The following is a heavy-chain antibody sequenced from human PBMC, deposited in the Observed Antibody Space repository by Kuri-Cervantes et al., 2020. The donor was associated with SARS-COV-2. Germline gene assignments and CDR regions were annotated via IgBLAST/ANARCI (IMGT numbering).Heavy chain of an antibody. Sequence: ASVKVSCKASGYTFTSYAMHWVRQAPGQGLEWMGWISAYNGNTNYAQKLQGRVTMTTDTSTSTAYMELRSLRSDDTAVYYCARDLLLYNSGVQSPFDYWGQGTLVTVSS. J-gene: IGHJ4*02. CDR2: ISAYNGNT. D-gene: IGHD5-12*01. CDR3: ARDLLLYNSGVQSPFDY. V-gene: IGHV1-18*01. CDR1: GYTFTSYA.